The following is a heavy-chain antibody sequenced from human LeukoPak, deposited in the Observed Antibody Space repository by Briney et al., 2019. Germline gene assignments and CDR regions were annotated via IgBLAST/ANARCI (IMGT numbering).Heavy chain of an antibody. CDR3: ASQTVPYCSSTSCLSPQLHPFDY. V-gene: IGHV1-46*01. CDR1: GYTFTSYY. D-gene: IGHD2-2*01. Sequence: ASVKVSCKASGYTFTSYYIHWVRQAPGQGLEWMGIINPSGGSTSYAQKFQGRVTMTRDTSTSTVYMELSSLRSEDTAVYYCASQTVPYCSSTSCLSPQLHPFDYWGQGTLVTVSS. J-gene: IGHJ4*02. CDR2: INPSGGST.